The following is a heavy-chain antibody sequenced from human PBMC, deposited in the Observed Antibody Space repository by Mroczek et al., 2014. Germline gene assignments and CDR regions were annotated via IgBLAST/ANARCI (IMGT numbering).Heavy chain of an antibody. D-gene: IGHD3-10*01. CDR1: GFTFSSYG. V-gene: IGHV3-33*01. CDR2: IWYDGSNK. CDR3: ARDPGPPRGTRVVRGVNSYYMDV. Sequence: QVQLVQSGGGVVQPGRSLRLSCAASGFTFSSYGMHWVRQAPGKGLEWVAVIWYDGSNKYYADSVKGRFTISRDNSKNTLYLQMNSLRAEDTAVYYCARDPGPPRGTRVVRGVNSYYMDVWGKGTTVTRLL. J-gene: IGHJ6*03.